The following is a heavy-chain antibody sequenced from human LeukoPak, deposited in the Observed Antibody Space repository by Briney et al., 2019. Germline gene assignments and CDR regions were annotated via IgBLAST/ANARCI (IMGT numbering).Heavy chain of an antibody. J-gene: IGHJ6*02. Sequence: GASVTVSCKASGYTFTSYAMNWVRQAPGQGLEWMGWINTNTGNPTYAQGFTGRFVFSLDTSVSTAYLQISSLKAEDTAVYYCARAYSSSWYGVYYYYGMDVWGQGTTVTVSS. D-gene: IGHD6-13*01. CDR3: ARAYSSSWYGVYYYYGMDV. V-gene: IGHV7-4-1*02. CDR2: INTNTGNP. CDR1: GYTFTSYA.